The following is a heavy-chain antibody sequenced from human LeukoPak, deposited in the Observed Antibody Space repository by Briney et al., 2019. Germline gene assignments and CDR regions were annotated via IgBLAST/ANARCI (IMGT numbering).Heavy chain of an antibody. D-gene: IGHD2-2*01. CDR1: GFTFSNYW. J-gene: IGHJ6*03. CDR3: ARSFYGHDPYYCYMDV. Sequence: PGGSLRLSCAASGFTFSNYWMSWVRQAPGKGLEWVANIKEDGSEKYYVDSVKGRFTISRDNAKNSLYLQMNSLRAEDTAVYYCARSFYGHDPYYCYMDVWGKGTTVTVSS. V-gene: IGHV3-7*01. CDR2: IKEDGSEK.